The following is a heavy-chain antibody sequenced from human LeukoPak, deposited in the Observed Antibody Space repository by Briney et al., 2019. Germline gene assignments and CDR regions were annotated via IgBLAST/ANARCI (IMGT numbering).Heavy chain of an antibody. CDR1: GFTVSSNY. J-gene: IGHJ4*02. CDR2: IYSGGST. CDR3: ASLGLHYDFGSGYSNYYFDY. V-gene: IGHV3-53*01. D-gene: IGHD3-3*01. Sequence: GGSLRLSCAASGFTVSSNYMSWVRQAPGKGLEWVSVIYSGGSTYYADSVKGRFTISRDNSKNTLYLQMNSLRAEDTAVYYCASLGLHYDFGSGYSNYYFDYWGQGTLVTVSS.